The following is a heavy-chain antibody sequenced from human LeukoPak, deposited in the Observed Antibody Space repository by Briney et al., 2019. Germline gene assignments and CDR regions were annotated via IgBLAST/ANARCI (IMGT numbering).Heavy chain of an antibody. CDR3: ARDIVVVPAAMAADY. CDR2: INPNSGGT. Sequence: ASVKVSCKASGYTFTSYGISWVRQAPGQGLEWMGWINPNSGGTNYAQKFQGRVTMTRDTSISTAYMELSRLRSDDTAVYYCARDIVVVPAAMAADYWGQGTLVTVSS. D-gene: IGHD2-2*01. V-gene: IGHV1-2*02. CDR1: GYTFTSYG. J-gene: IGHJ4*02.